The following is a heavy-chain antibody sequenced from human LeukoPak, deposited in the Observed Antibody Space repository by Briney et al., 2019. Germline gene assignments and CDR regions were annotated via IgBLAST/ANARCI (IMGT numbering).Heavy chain of an antibody. CDR2: TYYRSKWLN. D-gene: IGHD6-13*01. CDR1: GDSVSGSPAV. Sequence: SQTLSLTCAISGDSVSGSPAVWNWIRQSPSRGLEWLGRTYYRSKWLNDYAVSVKSRIIISPDTSKNQFSLQLNSVTPEDAAVYYCTRSSLSSWVINWGQGTLVTVSS. J-gene: IGHJ4*02. CDR3: TRSSLSSWVIN. V-gene: IGHV6-1*01.